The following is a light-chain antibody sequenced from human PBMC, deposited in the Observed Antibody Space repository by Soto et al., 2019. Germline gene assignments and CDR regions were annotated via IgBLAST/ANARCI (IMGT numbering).Light chain of an antibody. CDR1: QSVSSSF. V-gene: IGKV3-20*01. CDR3: QQYGSSPPWT. Sequence: EIVLTQSPGTLSLSPGERATLSCRASQSVSSSFLARYQQKPGQAPRLLIYGASSRATGISDRFSGSGSGTDFTLTISRLEPEDFAVYYCQQYGSSPPWTFGQGTKVEI. CDR2: GAS. J-gene: IGKJ1*01.